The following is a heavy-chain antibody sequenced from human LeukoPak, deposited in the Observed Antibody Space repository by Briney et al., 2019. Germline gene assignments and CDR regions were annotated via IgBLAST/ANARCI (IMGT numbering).Heavy chain of an antibody. CDR1: GGSFSGYY. CDR3: ARDRFTTGTSSKDYYFDY. J-gene: IGHJ4*02. CDR2: INHSGST. Sequence: SETLSLTCAVYGGSFSGYYWSWIRRPPGKGLEWIGEINHSGSTNYNPSLKSRVTISVDTSKNQFSLKLSSVTAADTAVYYCARDRFTTGTSSKDYYFDYWGQGTLVTVSS. V-gene: IGHV4-34*01. D-gene: IGHD1-1*01.